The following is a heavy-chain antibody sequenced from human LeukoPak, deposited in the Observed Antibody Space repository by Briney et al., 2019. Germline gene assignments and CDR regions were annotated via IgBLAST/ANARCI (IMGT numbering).Heavy chain of an antibody. CDR1: GFTFSSYA. V-gene: IGHV3-23*01. D-gene: IGHD3-22*01. J-gene: IGHJ4*02. CDR2: ISGSGGTT. Sequence: GGSLRLSRAASGFTFSSYAMSWVRQAPGKGLEWVSGISGSGGTTYYADSVKGRFTISRDKSKNTLYLEMNSLRAEDTAVYYCAKDRAYYYESSGYQFDYWGQGTLVTVSS. CDR3: AKDRAYYYESSGYQFDY.